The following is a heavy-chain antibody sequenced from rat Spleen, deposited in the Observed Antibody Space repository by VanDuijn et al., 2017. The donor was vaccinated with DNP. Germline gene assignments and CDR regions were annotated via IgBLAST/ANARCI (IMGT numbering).Heavy chain of an antibody. CDR2: ISYDGGST. CDR1: GFTFSNYD. D-gene: IGHD4-3*01. CDR3: VRWNSGHFDY. Sequence: EVQLVESGGGLVQPGRSLKLSCAASGFTFSNYDMAWVRQAPRKGLEWVATISYDGGSTDYRDSVKGRFTISRDNAKSTLYLQMNSLRSEDMATYYCVRWNSGHFDYWGQGVMVTVSS. V-gene: IGHV5-7*01. J-gene: IGHJ2*01.